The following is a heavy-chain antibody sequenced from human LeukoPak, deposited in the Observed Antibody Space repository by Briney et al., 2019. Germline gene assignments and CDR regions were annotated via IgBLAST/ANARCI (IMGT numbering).Heavy chain of an antibody. CDR1: GFTFSSYA. D-gene: IGHD4-17*01. CDR2: ISYDGSNK. Sequence: GGSLRLSCAASGFTFSSYAMHWVRQAPGKGLEWVAVISYDGSNKYYADSVKGRFTISRDNSKNTLYLQMNSLRAEDTAVYYCARAVTRPYNWFDPWGQGTLVTVSS. V-gene: IGHV3-30-3*01. CDR3: ARAVTRPYNWFDP. J-gene: IGHJ5*02.